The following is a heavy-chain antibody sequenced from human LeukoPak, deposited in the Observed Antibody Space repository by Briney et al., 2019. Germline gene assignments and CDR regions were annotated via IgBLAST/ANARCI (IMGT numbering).Heavy chain of an antibody. Sequence: PGGSLRLSCAASGFIFSDFYMSCIRQAPGKGLEWIGEINHSGSTNYNPSLKSRVTISVDTSKNQFSLKLSSVTAADTAVYYCANYSGWYGWFDPWGQGTLVTVSS. V-gene: IGHV4-34*08. D-gene: IGHD6-19*01. CDR1: GFIFSDFY. J-gene: IGHJ5*02. CDR2: INHSGST. CDR3: ANYSGWYGWFDP.